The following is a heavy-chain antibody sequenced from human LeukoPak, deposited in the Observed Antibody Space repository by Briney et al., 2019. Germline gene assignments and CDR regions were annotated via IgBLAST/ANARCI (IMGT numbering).Heavy chain of an antibody. CDR3: ARLVSAAGSFDY. V-gene: IGHV4-4*07. CDR2: IYTSGST. CDR1: GGSISSYY. Sequence: PSETLSLTCTVSGGSISSYYWSWIRQPAGKGLEWIGRIYTSGSTNHNPSLKSRVTMSVDTSRNLFSLKLSSVTAADTAVYYCARLVSAAGSFDYWGQGTLVTVSS. D-gene: IGHD3-10*01. J-gene: IGHJ4*02.